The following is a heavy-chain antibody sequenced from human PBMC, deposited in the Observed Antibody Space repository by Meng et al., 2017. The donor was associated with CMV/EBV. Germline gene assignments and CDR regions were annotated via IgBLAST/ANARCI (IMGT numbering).Heavy chain of an antibody. V-gene: IGHV3-30*02. D-gene: IGHD3-22*01. Sequence: GESLKISCAASGFTFSSYGMHWVRQAPGKGLEWVAFIRYDGSNKYYADFVKGRFTISRDNSKNTLYLQMNSLRAEDTAVYYCAKRSNGYWDYYYYYGMDVWGQGTTVTVSS. CDR2: IRYDGSNK. J-gene: IGHJ6*02. CDR3: AKRSNGYWDYYYYYGMDV. CDR1: GFTFSSYG.